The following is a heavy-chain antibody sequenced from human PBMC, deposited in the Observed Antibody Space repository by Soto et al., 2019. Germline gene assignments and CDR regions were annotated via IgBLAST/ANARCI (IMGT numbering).Heavy chain of an antibody. D-gene: IGHD1-1*01. Sequence: SETLSLTCDVYSGSFSGYSWCWLRQPPGKGLEWIGEINHSGCTNYNPSLKSRVTISVDTSKNQFSLKLSSVTVAYTAVYYCARGLEEDWFDPWGQGTLVTVSS. CDR1: SGSFSGYS. J-gene: IGHJ5*02. CDR2: INHSGCT. V-gene: IGHV4-34*01. CDR3: ARGLEEDWFDP.